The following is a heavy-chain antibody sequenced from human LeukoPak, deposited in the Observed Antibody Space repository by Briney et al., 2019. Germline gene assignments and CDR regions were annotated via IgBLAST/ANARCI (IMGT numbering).Heavy chain of an antibody. V-gene: IGHV1-18*01. CDR1: GYTFTSYG. CDR3: ARTYYYVSSGYYYSGNGFDY. D-gene: IGHD3-22*01. CDR2: ISAYNGNT. Sequence: ASLKVSCKASGYTFTSYGISWVRQAPGQGLEWMGCISAYNGNTNYAQKLQGRVTMTTDTSTSTAYMELRSLRSDDTAVYYCARTYYYVSSGYYYSGNGFDYWGQGTLVTVSS. J-gene: IGHJ4*02.